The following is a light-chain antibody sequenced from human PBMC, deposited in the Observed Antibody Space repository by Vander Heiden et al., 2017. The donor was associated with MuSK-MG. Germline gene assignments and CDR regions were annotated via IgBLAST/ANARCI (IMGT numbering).Light chain of an antibody. CDR3: QSHDTSLNGPVV. Sequence: QSVLTPPPSVPGAPGQRVTIACPGSSPHVRAVDEVHWYQQIPGTAPKLVIYCNGNRPSGVPDRFSGSKSGASASLAITGLQAEDVADYYCQSHDTSLNGPVVFGGGTKLTVL. CDR2: CNG. V-gene: IGLV1-40*01. CDR1: SPHVRAVDE. J-gene: IGLJ2*01.